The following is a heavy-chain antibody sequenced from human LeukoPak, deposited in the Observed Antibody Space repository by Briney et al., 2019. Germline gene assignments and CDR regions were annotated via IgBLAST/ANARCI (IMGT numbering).Heavy chain of an antibody. CDR3: ARVEHYYDSSGYPFDY. Sequence: PSETLSLTCAVYGGSFSGYYWSWIRQPPGKGLEWIGEINHSGCTNYNPSLKSRVTISVDTSKNQFSLKLSSVTAADTAVYYCARVEHYYDSSGYPFDYWGQGTLVTVSS. V-gene: IGHV4-34*01. J-gene: IGHJ4*02. CDR2: INHSGCT. D-gene: IGHD3-22*01. CDR1: GGSFSGYY.